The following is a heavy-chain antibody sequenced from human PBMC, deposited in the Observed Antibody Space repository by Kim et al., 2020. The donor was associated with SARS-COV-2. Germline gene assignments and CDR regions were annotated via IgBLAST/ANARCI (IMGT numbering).Heavy chain of an antibody. J-gene: IGHJ5*02. V-gene: IGHV4-59*12. CDR2: IYYTGSA. CDR3: ARGSVDIRFDP. D-gene: IGHD5-12*01. Sequence: SETLSLTCTVSGGSITSDYWSWIRQPPGKGLEWIGYIYYTGSANYHPSLKSRVTMSVDTSKNQFTLKVTSVTAADTAVYYCARGSVDIRFDPRGQGTLVTVSS. CDR1: GGSITSDY.